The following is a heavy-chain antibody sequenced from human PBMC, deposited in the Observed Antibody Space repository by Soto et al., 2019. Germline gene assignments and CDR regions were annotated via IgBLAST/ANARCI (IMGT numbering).Heavy chain of an antibody. CDR1: GYTFTGYY. J-gene: IGHJ4*02. CDR2: INPDSGGT. D-gene: IGHD2-15*01. Sequence: QVQLVQSGAEVKKPGASVKVSCKASGYTFTGYYMHWVRQAPGQGLEWMGWINPDSGGTNFAQKLQGWVTLTRDTSISTAYMVLGRLSSDGTAVYYCATGYCGGGNCYSLFDSWGQGTLVTVSS. CDR3: ATGYCGGGNCYSLFDS. V-gene: IGHV1-2*04.